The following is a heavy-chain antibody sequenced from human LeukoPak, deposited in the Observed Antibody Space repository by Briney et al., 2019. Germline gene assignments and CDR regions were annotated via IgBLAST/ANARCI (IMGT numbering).Heavy chain of an antibody. CDR2: INQDGSEK. J-gene: IGHJ5*02. CDR1: GFTFSSYW. CDR3: VRGKGWLDP. V-gene: IGHV3-7*03. Sequence: PGGSLRLSCAASGFTFSSYWMSWVRQAPGKGLEWAANINQDGSEKNYVDSVKGRFTISRDNAKNSVYLQMNSLRAEDTAVYYCVRGKGWLDPWGQGILVTVSS.